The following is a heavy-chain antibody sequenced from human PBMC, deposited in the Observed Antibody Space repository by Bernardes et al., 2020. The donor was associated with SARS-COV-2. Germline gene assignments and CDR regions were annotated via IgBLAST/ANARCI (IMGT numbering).Heavy chain of an antibody. V-gene: IGHV3-7*04. D-gene: IGHD3-22*01. Sequence: VGSLILSCEVSGSTFRDYWMTWVRQAPGEGLEWVANINQDESEKYYLDSVKGRFTISRDNAKNSLYLQMSSLRAEDTALYYCARIDRYPSGPGIYYLKYWGQGTLVTVTS. CDR3: ARIDRYPSGPGIYYLKY. CDR1: GSTFRDYW. CDR2: INQDESEK. J-gene: IGHJ4*02.